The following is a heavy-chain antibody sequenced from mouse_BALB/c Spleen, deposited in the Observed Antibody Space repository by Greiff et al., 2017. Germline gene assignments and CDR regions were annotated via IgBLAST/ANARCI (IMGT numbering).Heavy chain of an antibody. CDR1: GFNIKDTY. D-gene: IGHD2-1*01. CDR2: IDPANGNT. Sequence: VQLQQSGAELVKPGASVKLSCTASGFNIKDTYMHWVKQRPEQGLEWIGRIDPANGNTKYDPKFQGKATITADTSSNTAYLQLSSLTSEDTAVYYCARWIYYGNYEAMDYWGQGTSVTVSS. CDR3: ARWIYYGNYEAMDY. V-gene: IGHV14-3*02. J-gene: IGHJ4*01.